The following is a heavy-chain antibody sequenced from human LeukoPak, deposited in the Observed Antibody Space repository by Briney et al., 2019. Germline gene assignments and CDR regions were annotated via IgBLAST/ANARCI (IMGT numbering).Heavy chain of an antibody. D-gene: IGHD1-26*01. CDR3: AKGPSGSHVDY. Sequence: GGSLRLSCAASGFTFDDYAMHWVRQGPGKGLEWVSGISWNSGSIGYADSVKGRFTISRDNAKNSLYLQMNSLRAEDTAFYYCAKGPSGSHVDYWGQGTPVTVSS. CDR2: ISWNSGSI. J-gene: IGHJ4*02. CDR1: GFTFDDYA. V-gene: IGHV3-9*01.